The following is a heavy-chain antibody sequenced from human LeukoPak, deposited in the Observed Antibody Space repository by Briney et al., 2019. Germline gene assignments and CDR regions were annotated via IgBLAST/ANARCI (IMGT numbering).Heavy chain of an antibody. CDR1: GGSISSSSYY. D-gene: IGHD6-13*01. Sequence: SETLSLTCTVSGGSISSSSYYWGWIRQPPGKGLEWIGSIYYSGSTYYNPSLKSRVTIPVDTSKNQFSLKLSSVTAADTAVYYCASYVLSSSCLDYWGQGTLVTVSS. CDR3: ASYVLSSSCLDY. V-gene: IGHV4-39*01. CDR2: IYYSGST. J-gene: IGHJ4*02.